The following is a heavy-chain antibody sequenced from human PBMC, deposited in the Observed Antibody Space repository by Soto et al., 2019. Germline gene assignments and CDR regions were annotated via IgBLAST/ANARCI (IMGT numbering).Heavy chain of an antibody. CDR2: IIPVFGIV. Sequence: QLQLAQSGADVKKAGSSVKVSCKASGGTLSNSAFSWVRQAPGQGLEWMGGIIPVFGIVNYAQKFQDRVKITADESTSTAYMELRSLRSEDTAVYLCATGRIVVVGSRAYYGMDVWGQGTTVTV. J-gene: IGHJ6*02. CDR3: ATGRIVVVGSRAYYGMDV. D-gene: IGHD3-22*01. V-gene: IGHV1-69*19. CDR1: GGTLSNSA.